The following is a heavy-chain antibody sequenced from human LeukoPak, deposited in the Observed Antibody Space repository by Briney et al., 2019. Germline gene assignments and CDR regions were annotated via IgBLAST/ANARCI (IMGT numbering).Heavy chain of an antibody. CDR1: SGSISSGDYY. J-gene: IGHJ5*02. Sequence: PSQTLSLTCTVSSGSISSGDYYWSWIRQPPGKGLEWIGYIYYSGSTYYNPSLKSRVTISVDTSKNQFSLKLSSVTAADTAVYYCARGSSSSGWFDPWGQGTLVTVSS. CDR2: IYYSGST. V-gene: IGHV4-30-4*01. D-gene: IGHD6-6*01. CDR3: ARGSSSSGWFDP.